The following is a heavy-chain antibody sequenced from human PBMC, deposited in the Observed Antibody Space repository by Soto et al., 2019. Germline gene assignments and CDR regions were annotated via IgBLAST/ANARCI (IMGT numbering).Heavy chain of an antibody. CDR3: ARLEYSSGGGDAFDI. D-gene: IGHD6-19*01. J-gene: IGHJ3*02. V-gene: IGHV4-39*01. CDR1: GGSISSSSYY. CDR2: IYYSGST. Sequence: SETRSLTCTVSGGSISSSSYYWGWIRHPPGKGLEWIGSIYYSGSTYYNPPLKSRVTISVDTSKNQFSLKLSSVTAADTAVYYCARLEYSSGGGDAFDIWGQGTMVTVSS.